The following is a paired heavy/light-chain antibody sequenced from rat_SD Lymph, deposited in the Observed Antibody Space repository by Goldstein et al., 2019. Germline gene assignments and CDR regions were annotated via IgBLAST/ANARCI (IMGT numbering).Light chain of an antibody. Sequence: DIQMTQSPSFLSASVGDRVTLSCKASQNINKYLAWYQQKLGEAPKLLIYNANSLQTGIPSRFSGSGSGTDFTLTISSLQPEDVATYFCLQHNSWYTFGAGTKLELK. CDR2: NAN. CDR1: QNINKY. CDR3: LQHNSWYT. V-gene: IGKV22S2*01. J-gene: IGKJ2-3*01.
Heavy chain of an antibody. J-gene: IGHJ2*01. V-gene: IGHV6-22*01. CDR2: IRNKNYNYAT. CDR1: GFNFNDYF. D-gene: IGHD4-2*01. CDR3: TRCWSSYYFDY. Sequence: EVQILETGGGLVKPGGSLRLSCATSGFNFNDYFMNWVRQAPGKGLEWVAQIRNKNYNYATYYAESLEGRVTISRDDSKSSVYLQVSSLRAEDTAIYYCTRCWSSYYFDYWGQGVMVTVSS.